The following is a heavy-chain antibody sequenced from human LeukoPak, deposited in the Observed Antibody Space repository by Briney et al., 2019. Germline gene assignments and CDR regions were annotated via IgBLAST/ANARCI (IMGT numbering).Heavy chain of an antibody. CDR2: IYYSGST. D-gene: IGHD2-2*01. V-gene: IGHV4-59*01. CDR1: DDSISSYY. Sequence: SETLSLTCTVSDDSISSYYWSWIRQPPGKGLEWIGYIYYSGSTNYNPSLKSRVTISVDTSKNQFSLKLSSVTAADTAVYYCARDRIVVVPAVIGYYYGMDVWGQGTTVTVSS. J-gene: IGHJ6*02. CDR3: ARDRIVVVPAVIGYYYGMDV.